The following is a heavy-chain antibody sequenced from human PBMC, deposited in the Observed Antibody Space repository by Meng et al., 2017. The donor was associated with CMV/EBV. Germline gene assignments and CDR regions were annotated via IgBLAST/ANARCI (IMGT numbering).Heavy chain of an antibody. CDR1: GFSVSRND. D-gene: IGHD1/OR15-1a*01. V-gene: IGHV3-66*02. J-gene: IGHJ2*01. Sequence: LTGAASGFSVSRNDMSWVRQAPGKGLEWVSIILGGGNTYYADSVKGRFTISRDNSRNTLYLQMNSLRTEDTALYYCGSFKQQVGGIYWHLDLWGRGTLVTVSS. CDR3: GSFKQQVGGIYWHLDL. CDR2: ILGGGNT.